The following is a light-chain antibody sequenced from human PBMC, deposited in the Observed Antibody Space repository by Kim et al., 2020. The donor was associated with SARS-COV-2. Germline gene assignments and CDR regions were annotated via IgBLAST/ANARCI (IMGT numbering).Light chain of an antibody. CDR1: NIGSKS. CDR2: YDS. J-gene: IGLJ2*01. CDR3: QVWDSSSDHVV. Sequence: SYELTQPPSVLVAPGKSARITCGGNNIGSKSVHCYQQKPGQAPVLIIYYDSDRHSGIPERFSGSNSGNTATLTISRVEAGDESDYYCQVWDSSSDHVVFGGGTQLTVL. V-gene: IGLV3-21*04.